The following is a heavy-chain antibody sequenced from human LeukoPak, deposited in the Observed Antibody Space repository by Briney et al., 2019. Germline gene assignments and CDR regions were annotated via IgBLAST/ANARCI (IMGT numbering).Heavy chain of an antibody. V-gene: IGHV4-4*07. CDR1: GGSISSYY. D-gene: IGHD1-26*01. Sequence: SETLSLTCTVSGGSISSYYWSWIRQPAGKGLEWIGRIYTSGSTNYNPSLKSRVTMSVDTSKKQFSLKLSSVTAADTAVYYCARVRGSSGSYEYYHYMDVWGKGTSVTISS. CDR2: IYTSGST. J-gene: IGHJ6*03. CDR3: ARVRGSSGSYEYYHYMDV.